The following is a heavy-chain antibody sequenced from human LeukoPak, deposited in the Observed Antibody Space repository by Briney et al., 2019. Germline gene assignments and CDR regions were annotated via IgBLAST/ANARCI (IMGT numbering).Heavy chain of an antibody. V-gene: IGHV4-34*01. CDR3: ARGPWSPGWFDP. D-gene: IGHD1-26*01. CDR2: INHSGST. CDR1: GGSFSGYY. J-gene: IGHJ5*02. Sequence: SETLSLTCVVYGGSFSGYYWSWIRQPPGKGLEWIGEINHSGSTNYNPSLKSRVTISVDTSKNQFSLKLSSVTAADTAVYYCARGPWSPGWFDPWGQGTLVTVSS.